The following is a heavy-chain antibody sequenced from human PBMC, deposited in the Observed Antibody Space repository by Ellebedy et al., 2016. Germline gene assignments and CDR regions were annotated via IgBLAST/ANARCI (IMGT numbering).Heavy chain of an antibody. J-gene: IGHJ4*02. CDR1: GGSISSGGYY. Sequence: SETLSLXXTVSGGSISSGGYYWSWIRQPPGKGLEWAGYIYYTGSTYYNPSLKSRLTISVDTSKNQFSLKLSSVTAADTAVYFCARESGAKGYDYWGQGTLVTVSS. CDR2: IYYTGST. V-gene: IGHV4-30-4*01. D-gene: IGHD3-10*01. CDR3: ARESGAKGYDY.